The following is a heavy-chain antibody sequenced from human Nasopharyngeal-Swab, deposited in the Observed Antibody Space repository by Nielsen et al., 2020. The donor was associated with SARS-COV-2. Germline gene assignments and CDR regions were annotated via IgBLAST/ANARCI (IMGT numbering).Heavy chain of an antibody. J-gene: IGHJ4*02. CDR3: SSGRVVYGGYDPRTPRHYLNY. V-gene: IGHV4-34*01. Sequence: SETLSLTCAVSGGSFSDYSWSWIRQSPGKGLECIEEINHSGITNYNPSLKSRVTISVDTAKSHLSLKLTSVTAADTAVYFCSSGRVVYGGYDPRTPRHYLNYWGQGTQVTVSS. CDR2: INHSGIT. D-gene: IGHD5-12*01. CDR1: GGSFSDYS.